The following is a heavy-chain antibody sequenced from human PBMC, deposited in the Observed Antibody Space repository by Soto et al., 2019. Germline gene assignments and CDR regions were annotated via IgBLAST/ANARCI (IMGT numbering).Heavy chain of an antibody. CDR1: GYTFTSYD. CDR2: INPNSGNT. J-gene: IGHJ4*02. Sequence: APVKVSCKASGYTFTSYDINWVRQATGQGLECLGWINPNSGNTNYVQKFQGRVTMTRDTSISTAYMELSRLRSDDTAVYYCVRAHCGGDCYSGVDYWGQGTLVTVS. D-gene: IGHD2-21*02. V-gene: IGHV1-8*01. CDR3: VRAHCGGDCYSGVDY.